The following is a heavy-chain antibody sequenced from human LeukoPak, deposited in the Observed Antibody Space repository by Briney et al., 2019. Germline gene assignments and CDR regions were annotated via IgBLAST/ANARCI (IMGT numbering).Heavy chain of an antibody. CDR3: ARDLCGGDCYSVYYFDY. CDR1: GFTFSSYS. D-gene: IGHD2-21*02. Sequence: GGSLRLSCAASGFTFSSYSRNWVRQAPGKGLEWVSSISSSSSYIYYADSVKGRFTISRDNAKNSLYLQMNSLIAEDTAVYYCARDLCGGDCYSVYYFDYWGQGTLVTVSS. CDR2: ISSSSSYI. J-gene: IGHJ4*02. V-gene: IGHV3-21*01.